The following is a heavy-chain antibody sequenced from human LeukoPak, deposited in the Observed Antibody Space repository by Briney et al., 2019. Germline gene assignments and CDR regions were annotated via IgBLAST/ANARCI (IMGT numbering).Heavy chain of an antibody. D-gene: IGHD3-22*01. CDR2: IYHSGST. J-gene: IGHJ2*01. Sequence: SETLSLTCAVSGGSISSGGYSWSWIRQPPGKGLEWIGYIYHSGSTYYNPSLKSRVTISVDRSKNQFSLKLSSVTAADTAVYYCARETRDYYDSSGPNWYFDLWGRGTLVTVSS. V-gene: IGHV4-30-2*01. CDR3: ARETRDYYDSSGPNWYFDL. CDR1: GGSISSGGYS.